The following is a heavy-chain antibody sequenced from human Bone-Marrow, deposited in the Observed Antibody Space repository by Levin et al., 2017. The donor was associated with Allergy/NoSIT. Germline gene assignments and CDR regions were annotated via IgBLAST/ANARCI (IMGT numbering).Heavy chain of an antibody. J-gene: IGHJ5*02. Sequence: GASVKVSCKASGYTFTSYDINWVRQATGQGLEWMGWMNPNSGNTGYAQKFQGRVTMTRNTSISTAYMELSSLRSEDTAVYYCALLPDYDYVWGSYRYDHNWFDPWGQGTLVTVSS. V-gene: IGHV1-8*01. CDR1: GYTFTSYD. CDR2: MNPNSGNT. D-gene: IGHD3-16*02. CDR3: ALLPDYDYVWGSYRYDHNWFDP.